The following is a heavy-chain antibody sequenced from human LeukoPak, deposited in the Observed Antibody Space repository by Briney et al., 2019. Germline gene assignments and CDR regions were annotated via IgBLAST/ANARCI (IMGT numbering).Heavy chain of an antibody. D-gene: IGHD3-22*01. J-gene: IGHJ6*02. CDR2: IYTSGST. V-gene: IGHV4-4*07. CDR1: GGSISSYY. CDR3: ARDLAYYYDSSGYGMDV. Sequence: SETLSLTCTVSGGSISSYYWSWIRQPAGKGLEWIGRIYTSGSTNYNPSLKSRVTMSVDTSKNQFSLKLSSVTAADTAVYYCARDLAYYYDSSGYGMDVWGQGTTVTVSS.